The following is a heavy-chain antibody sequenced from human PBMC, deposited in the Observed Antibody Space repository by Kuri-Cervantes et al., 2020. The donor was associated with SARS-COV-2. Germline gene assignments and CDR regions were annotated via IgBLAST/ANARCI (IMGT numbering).Heavy chain of an antibody. CDR3: ASSDFWSGHYYFDY. CDR2: VNHRGST. V-gene: IGHV4-34*01. CDR1: GESFSGYY. J-gene: IGHJ4*02. D-gene: IGHD3-3*01. Sequence: GSLRLSCAFYGESFSGYYWNWIRQSPGKGLEWIGEVNHRGSTNYNPSLKSRVTISVDTSKNQFSLKLSSVTAADTAVYYCASSDFWSGHYYFDYWGQGTLVTVSS.